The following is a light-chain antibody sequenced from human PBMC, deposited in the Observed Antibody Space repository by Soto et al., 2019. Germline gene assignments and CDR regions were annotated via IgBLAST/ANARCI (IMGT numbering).Light chain of an antibody. CDR2: GAS. J-gene: IGKJ1*01. CDR1: RSVGSNY. CDR3: QQYDGSPPWT. Sequence: EVVLTQSPGTLSLSPGERATLSCRASRSVGSNYLAWYQNKPGQAPRLLIYGASHRATGIPDRFSGSGSGTDFTLTISRLEPEDSPVYYCQQYDGSPPWTFGQGTKVEIK. V-gene: IGKV3-20*01.